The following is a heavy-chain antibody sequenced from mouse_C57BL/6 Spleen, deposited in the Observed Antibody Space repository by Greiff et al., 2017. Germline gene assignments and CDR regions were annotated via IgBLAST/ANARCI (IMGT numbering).Heavy chain of an antibody. CDR2: IDPETGGT. Sequence: VQLQQSGAELVRPGASVTLSCKASGYTFTDYEMHWVKQTPVHGLEWIGAIDPETGGTAYNQKFKGKAILTADTSSRTAYMELRRLTSEDTAVYYCTRNWDVGYWGQGTLVTVSA. V-gene: IGHV1-15*01. CDR1: GYTFTDYE. J-gene: IGHJ3*01. D-gene: IGHD4-1*01. CDR3: TRNWDVGY.